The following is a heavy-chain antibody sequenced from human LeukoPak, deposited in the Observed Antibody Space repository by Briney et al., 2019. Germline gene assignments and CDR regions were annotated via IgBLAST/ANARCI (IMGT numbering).Heavy chain of an antibody. D-gene: IGHD5-24*01. J-gene: IGHJ2*01. CDR2: IYPSGSA. V-gene: IGHV4-4*07. CDR1: GDSISSYY. CDR3: ARDYNNWYFDL. Sequence: SETLFLTCDVSGDSISSYYWSWIAQAAGKGLEWLGRIYPSGSANYNPSLKSRGTMSVDTSKNQFSLRLSSVTAADTAVYFCARDYNNWYFDLWGRGTLVTVSS.